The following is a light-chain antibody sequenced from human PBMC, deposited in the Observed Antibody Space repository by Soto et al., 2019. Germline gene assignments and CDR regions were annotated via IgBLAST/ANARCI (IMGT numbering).Light chain of an antibody. CDR3: LQSARWPHT. CDR2: RVS. Sequence: DVVLTQSPLSLPVTLGQPASISCRSSQSLVFCDGNTYLFWFQQRPRQSPRRLIYRVSNRDFGVPDRFSGSGSGTDFTLKISRVEAEDVGVYYCLQSARWPHTFGQGTKLEIK. CDR1: QSLVFCDGNTY. J-gene: IGKJ2*01. V-gene: IGKV2-30*01.